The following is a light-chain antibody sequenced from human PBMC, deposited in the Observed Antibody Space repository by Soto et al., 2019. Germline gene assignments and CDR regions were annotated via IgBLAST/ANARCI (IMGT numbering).Light chain of an antibody. V-gene: IGLV2-14*01. Sequence: QSALTQPASVSGSPGQSITISCTGTSSDVGGYNFVSWYQQHPGKAPKLMIYDVSNRPSGVSNRFSGSKSGNTASLTISGLQAEYEADYYCSSYRSSSAWVFGGGTKRTV. CDR3: SSYRSSSAWV. CDR2: DVS. CDR1: SSDVGGYNF. J-gene: IGLJ3*02.